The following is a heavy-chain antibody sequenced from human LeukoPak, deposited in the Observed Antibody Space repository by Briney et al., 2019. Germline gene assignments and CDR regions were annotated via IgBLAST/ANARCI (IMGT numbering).Heavy chain of an antibody. J-gene: IGHJ5*02. CDR1: GFTFSSYG. D-gene: IGHD2-2*02. CDR3: AREGCSSTSCYIVNWFDP. CDR2: IWYDGSNK. V-gene: IGHV3-33*01. Sequence: PGGSLRLSCAASGFTFSSYGMHWVRQAPGKGLEWVAVIWYDGSNKYYADSVKGRFTISRDNSKNTLYLQMNSLRAEDMAVYYCAREGCSSTSCYIVNWFDPWGQGTLVTVSS.